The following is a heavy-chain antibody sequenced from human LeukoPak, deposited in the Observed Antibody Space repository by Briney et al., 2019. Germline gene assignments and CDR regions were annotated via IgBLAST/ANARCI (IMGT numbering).Heavy chain of an antibody. CDR1: GGSISSYY. D-gene: IGHD3-10*01. Sequence: SETLSLTSTVSGGSISSYYWSWIRQPPGKGLEWIGYIYYSGSTNYNPSLKSRVTISVDTSKNQFSLKLSSVTAADTAVYYCARDYGSGSQPFDYWGQGTLVTVSS. CDR2: IYYSGST. J-gene: IGHJ4*02. V-gene: IGHV4-59*01. CDR3: ARDYGSGSQPFDY.